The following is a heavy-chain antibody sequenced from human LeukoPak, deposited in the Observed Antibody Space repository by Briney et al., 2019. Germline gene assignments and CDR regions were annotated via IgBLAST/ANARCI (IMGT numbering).Heavy chain of an antibody. V-gene: IGHV4-59*01. CDR2: TYYSGST. CDR1: GGSISSYY. Sequence: SETLSLTCTVSGGSISSYYWSWIRQPPGKGLEWIGYTYYSGSTNYNPSLKSRVTISVDTSKNQFSLKLSSVTAADTAVYYCARTSYSSSWYIDYWGQGTLVTVSS. D-gene: IGHD6-13*01. J-gene: IGHJ4*02. CDR3: ARTSYSSSWYIDY.